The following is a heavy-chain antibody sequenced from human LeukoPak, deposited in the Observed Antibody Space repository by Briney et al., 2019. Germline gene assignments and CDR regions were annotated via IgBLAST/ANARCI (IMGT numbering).Heavy chain of an antibody. D-gene: IGHD5-24*01. CDR3: ARAGRWLQSLFDY. Sequence: GGSLRLSCAASGFTFSSYSMNWVRQAPGKGLEWVSYISSSSSTIYYADSVKGRFTISRDNAKNSLYLQMNSLRAEDTAVYYCARAGRWLQSLFDYWGQGTLVTVSS. V-gene: IGHV3-48*04. J-gene: IGHJ4*02. CDR1: GFTFSSYS. CDR2: ISSSSSTI.